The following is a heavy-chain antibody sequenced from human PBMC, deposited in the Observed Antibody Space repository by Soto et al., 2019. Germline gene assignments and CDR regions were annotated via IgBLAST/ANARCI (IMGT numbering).Heavy chain of an antibody. D-gene: IGHD6-19*01. Sequence: GGSLRLSCAASGFTFSSYAMSWVRQAPGKGLEWVSAISGSGGSTYYADSVKGRFTISRDNSKNTLYLQMNSLRVEDTAVYYCAKMWLVPDYFDYWGQGTLVTVSS. CDR2: ISGSGGST. J-gene: IGHJ4*02. CDR3: AKMWLVPDYFDY. CDR1: GFTFSSYA. V-gene: IGHV3-23*01.